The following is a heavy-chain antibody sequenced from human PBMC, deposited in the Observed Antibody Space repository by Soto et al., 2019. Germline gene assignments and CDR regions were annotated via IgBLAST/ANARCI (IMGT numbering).Heavy chain of an antibody. D-gene: IGHD6-19*01. CDR1: GDSISSFY. Sequence: PSETLSLTCTVSGDSISSFYWSWIRQPPGKGLEWIGYIYYSGSINYNPSLKSRVTISVDPSKNQFSLRLSSVTAADTAVYYCAKSLWDTSGWKTDYWGQGTLVTVSS. J-gene: IGHJ4*02. CDR2: IYYSGSI. V-gene: IGHV4-59*01. CDR3: AKSLWDTSGWKTDY.